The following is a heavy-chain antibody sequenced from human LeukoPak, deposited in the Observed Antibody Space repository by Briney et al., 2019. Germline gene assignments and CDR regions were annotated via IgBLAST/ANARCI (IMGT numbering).Heavy chain of an antibody. CDR1: GFSFSSFE. CDR2: ITNTGRTI. CDR3: ARGGAYGMMGY. D-gene: IGHD4-17*01. Sequence: SGGSLRLSCVASGFSFSSFEMNWVRQAPGKGPEWLSYITNTGRTIYYADSVKGRFTISRDNAKNSLYLHMNSLRGDDTAIYYCARGGAYGMMGYWGQETLVTVSS. J-gene: IGHJ4*02. V-gene: IGHV3-48*03.